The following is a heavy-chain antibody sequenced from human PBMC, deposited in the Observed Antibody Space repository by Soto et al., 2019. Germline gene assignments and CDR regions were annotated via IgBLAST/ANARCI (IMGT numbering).Heavy chain of an antibody. D-gene: IGHD1-20*01. CDR3: ARDPRSITGTTSSEDFHF. CDR1: GGTFSGYA. CDR2: IIPIFGIT. V-gene: IGHV1-69*01. J-gene: IGHJ1*01. Sequence: QAHLMQSGAEVKKPGSSVKVSCKASGGTFSGYAISWVRQRPGRGLEWMGGIIPIFGITTYAEKFQGRITLAADESTGTAFMDLRSLISEDTAVYYCARDPRSITGTTSSEDFHFWGPGTLVSVSS.